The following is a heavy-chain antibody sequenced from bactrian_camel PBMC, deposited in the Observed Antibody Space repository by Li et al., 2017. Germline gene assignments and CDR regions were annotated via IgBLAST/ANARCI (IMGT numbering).Heavy chain of an antibody. V-gene: IGHV3S40*01. CDR1: GFPFTSYG. CDR3: AATSRAVVVTLEDWEYNY. Sequence: DVQLVESGGGLVQPGGSLRLSCAASGFPFTSYGMLWVRQAPGKGLEWVSGITSGGGVSLYYADSVKGRFTISRDNAKNMVYLQLNSLKPGDTAMYYCAATSRAVVVTLEDWEYNYWGQGTQVTVS. CDR2: ITSGGGVSL. J-gene: IGHJ4*01. D-gene: IGHD2*01.